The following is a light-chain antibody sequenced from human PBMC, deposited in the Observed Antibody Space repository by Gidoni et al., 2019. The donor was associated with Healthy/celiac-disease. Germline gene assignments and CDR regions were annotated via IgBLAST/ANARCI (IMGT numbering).Light chain of an antibody. Sequence: SYELTQPPSVSVSPGQTASITCSGDTLGDKYACWYQQKPGHSPVLVIYQDSKRPSGIPERFSGSNSGNTATLTISGTQAMDEADYYCQAWDSSTAQVFGGGTKLTVL. CDR3: QAWDSSTAQV. V-gene: IGLV3-1*01. CDR2: QDS. CDR1: TLGDKY. J-gene: IGLJ2*01.